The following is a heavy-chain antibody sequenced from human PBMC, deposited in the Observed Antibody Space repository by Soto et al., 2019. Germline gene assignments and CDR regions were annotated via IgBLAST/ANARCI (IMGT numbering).Heavy chain of an antibody. CDR1: GYSFTSYW. CDR2: IYPGDSDT. CDR3: ATSYYDFWSGYYRFDY. Sequence: GESLKISCKGSGYSFTSYWIGWVRQMPGKGLEWMGIIYPGDSDTRYSPSFQDQVTISADKSISTAYLQWSSLKASDTAMYYCATSYYDFWSGYYRFDYWGQGTLVTVSS. D-gene: IGHD3-3*01. J-gene: IGHJ4*02. V-gene: IGHV5-51*01.